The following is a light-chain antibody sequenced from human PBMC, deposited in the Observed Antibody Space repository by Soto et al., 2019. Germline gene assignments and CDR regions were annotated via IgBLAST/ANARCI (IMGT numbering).Light chain of an antibody. CDR1: QSVASNY. CDR2: GAS. V-gene: IGKV3-20*01. Sequence: ENVLTQSPGTLSLSPGEGATPSCRASQSVASNYLAWYQQNPGQAPRLLIYGASTRATGIPDRFSGSGSRTDFTLTISRLEPEDFAVYHCQQYGDLPITFGQGTKLEIK. J-gene: IGKJ2*01. CDR3: QQYGDLPIT.